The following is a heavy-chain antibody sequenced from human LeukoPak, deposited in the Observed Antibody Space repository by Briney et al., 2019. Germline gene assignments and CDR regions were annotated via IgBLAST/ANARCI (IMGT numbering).Heavy chain of an antibody. Sequence: SETLSLTCTVSGGSISSYYWSWIRQPPGKGLEWIGYIYYSGSTNYNPSLKSRVTISVDTSKNQFSLKLSSVTAADTAVYYCARTYSGSYYGHYYYYYMDVWGKGTTVTVSS. CDR3: ARTYSGSYYGHYYYYYMDV. CDR1: GGSISSYY. J-gene: IGHJ6*03. V-gene: IGHV4-59*08. D-gene: IGHD1-26*01. CDR2: IYYSGST.